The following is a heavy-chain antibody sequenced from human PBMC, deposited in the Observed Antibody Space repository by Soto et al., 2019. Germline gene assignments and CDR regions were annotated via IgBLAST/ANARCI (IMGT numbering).Heavy chain of an antibody. D-gene: IGHD5-18*01. J-gene: IGHJ4*02. CDR2: IYHSGSP. CDR3: DRVDTDMVNFDY. CDR1: GGSFSCYY. Sequence: PSETLSLTCAVYGGSFSCYYWSWIRQPPGKGLEWIGYIYHSGSPYYNPSLKSRVTISVERSKKQFSLKLSSVTAAETAVYYCDRVDTDMVNFDYWGQGTLVTVS. V-gene: IGHV4-34*01.